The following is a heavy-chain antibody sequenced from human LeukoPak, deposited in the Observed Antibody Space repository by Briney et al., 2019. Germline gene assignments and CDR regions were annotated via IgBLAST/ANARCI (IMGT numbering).Heavy chain of an antibody. V-gene: IGHV4-4*07. Sequence: SETLSLTCTVPGGFISSYYSSWIRQPAGKGLEWIGRIYTSGSTNYNPSLKSRVTMSVDTSKNQFSLKLSSVTAADTAVYYCARDSIVVVVARANWFDPCGQGTPVTVSS. CDR1: GGFISSYY. CDR3: ARDSIVVVVARANWFDP. CDR2: IYTSGST. J-gene: IGHJ5*02. D-gene: IGHD2-15*01.